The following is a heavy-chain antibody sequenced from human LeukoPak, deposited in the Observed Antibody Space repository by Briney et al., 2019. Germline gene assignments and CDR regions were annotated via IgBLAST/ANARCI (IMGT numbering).Heavy chain of an antibody. CDR1: GFTFSSYG. J-gene: IGHJ6*02. D-gene: IGHD3-22*01. Sequence: GGCLRLSCAASGFTFSSYGIHWVRQAPGKGLEWVAVISYDGSNKYCADSVKGRFTVSRDNSKNTLYLQMNSLRAEDTAVYYCAKTSYDNYGMDVWGQGTTVTVSS. V-gene: IGHV3-30*18. CDR3: AKTSYDNYGMDV. CDR2: ISYDGSNK.